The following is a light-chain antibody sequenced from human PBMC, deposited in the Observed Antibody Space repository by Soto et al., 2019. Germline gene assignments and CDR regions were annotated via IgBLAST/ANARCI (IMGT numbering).Light chain of an antibody. CDR1: QSVSSSY. CDR3: QQYGSSKVT. J-gene: IGKJ1*01. Sequence: ELVLTQSPGTLALSPGERATLSCRASQSVSSSYLAWYQQKPGQAPRLLIYGASSRATGIPDRFSGSGSGTDFTLTISRLEPEDFAVYYCQQYGSSKVTFGQGTKVDI. V-gene: IGKV3-20*01. CDR2: GAS.